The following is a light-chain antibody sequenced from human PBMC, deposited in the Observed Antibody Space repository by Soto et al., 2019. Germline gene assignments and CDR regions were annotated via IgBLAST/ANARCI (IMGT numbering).Light chain of an antibody. CDR1: QSVSSN. CDR3: QQYGTSPPLT. CDR2: GAS. V-gene: IGKV3-15*01. J-gene: IGKJ4*01. Sequence: EIVMTQSPATMSVSPGERATLSCRASQSVSSNLARYQQKPGQAPRLLIYGASTRATGIPARFSGSGSATDFTLTISRLEPEDFAVYYCQQYGTSPPLTFGGGTKVDIK.